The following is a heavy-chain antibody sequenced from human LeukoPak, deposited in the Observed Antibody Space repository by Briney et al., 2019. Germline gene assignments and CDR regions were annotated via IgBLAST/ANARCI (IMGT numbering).Heavy chain of an antibody. CDR2: IWYDGSNK. CDR1: GFTFSSYG. CDR3: ARALEAISSSNRPPRYYYYGMDV. Sequence: GGSLRLSCAASGFTFSSYGMHWVRQAPGKGLEWVAVIWYDGSNKYYADSVKGRFTISRDNSKNTLYLQMNSLRAEDTAVYYCARALEAISSSNRPPRYYYYGMDVWGQGTTVTVSS. J-gene: IGHJ6*02. D-gene: IGHD6-6*01. V-gene: IGHV3-33*01.